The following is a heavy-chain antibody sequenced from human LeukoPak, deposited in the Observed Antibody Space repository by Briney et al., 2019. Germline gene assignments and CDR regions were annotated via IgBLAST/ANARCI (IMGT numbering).Heavy chain of an antibody. CDR3: AKAPSGYISSWFYFDF. J-gene: IGHJ4*02. CDR1: GFTLSGYW. Sequence: GGSLRLSCVASGFTLSGYWMSWVRQAPGKGLEWVANINEDGSAKHYVDSVKGRFTVSRDNAKNSLYLQMTSLRAEDTAVYSCAKAPSGYISSWFYFDFWGQGTRVTVSS. CDR2: INEDGSAK. D-gene: IGHD6-13*01. V-gene: IGHV3-7*03.